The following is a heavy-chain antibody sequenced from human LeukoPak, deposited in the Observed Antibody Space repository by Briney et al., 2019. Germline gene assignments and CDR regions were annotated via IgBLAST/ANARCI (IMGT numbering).Heavy chain of an antibody. J-gene: IGHJ3*02. CDR2: INHSGST. CDR1: GGSFSGYY. V-gene: IGHV4-34*01. D-gene: IGHD3-22*01. Sequence: SETLSLTCAVYGGSFSGYYWSWIRQPPGKGLEWIGEINHSGSTNYNPSLKSRVTISVDTSKNHFSLKLSSVTAADTAVYYCARGAVSFLLRGAFDIWGQGTMVTVSS. CDR3: ARGAVSFLLRGAFDI.